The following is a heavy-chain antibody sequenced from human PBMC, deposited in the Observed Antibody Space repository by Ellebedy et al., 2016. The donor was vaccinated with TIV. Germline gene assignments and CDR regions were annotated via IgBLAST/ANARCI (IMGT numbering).Heavy chain of an antibody. Sequence: ASVKVSXXASGYTFTSHTIDWVRQAPGQRLEWLGWINAGNGNTKYSQKFQGRVTITRDTSASTVYMEMSRLRSEDTAVFYCARDPEGAYYYGSGKFDYWGQGTLVTVSS. CDR2: INAGNGNT. J-gene: IGHJ4*02. V-gene: IGHV1-3*01. D-gene: IGHD3-10*01. CDR3: ARDPEGAYYYGSGKFDY. CDR1: GYTFTSHT.